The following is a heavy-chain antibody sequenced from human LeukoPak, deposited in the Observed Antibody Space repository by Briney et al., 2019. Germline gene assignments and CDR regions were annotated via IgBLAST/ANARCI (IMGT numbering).Heavy chain of an antibody. Sequence: GGSLRLSCAASGFTLSSYWMSWVRQAPGKGLEWVANIKQDGGEKYYVGSVKGRFTVSRDNAKNSLYLQMNSLRAEDTAVYYCAREWNYYGSGIMDVWGKGTTVTASS. CDR1: GFTLSSYW. CDR3: AREWNYYGSGIMDV. J-gene: IGHJ6*04. V-gene: IGHV3-7*01. CDR2: IKQDGGEK. D-gene: IGHD3-10*01.